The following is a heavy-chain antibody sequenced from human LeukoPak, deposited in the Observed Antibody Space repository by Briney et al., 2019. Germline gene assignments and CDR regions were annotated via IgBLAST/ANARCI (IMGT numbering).Heavy chain of an antibody. CDR2: ISAYNGNT. Sequence: LAASVKVSCKASGYTFTSYGISWVRQAPGQGLEWMGWISAYNGNTNYAQKLQGRVTMTTDTSTSTAYMELRSLRSDDTAVYYCARIRGSGWYEGFDYWGQGTLVTVSS. V-gene: IGHV1-18*01. CDR3: ARIRGSGWYEGFDY. CDR1: GYTFTSYG. J-gene: IGHJ4*02. D-gene: IGHD6-19*01.